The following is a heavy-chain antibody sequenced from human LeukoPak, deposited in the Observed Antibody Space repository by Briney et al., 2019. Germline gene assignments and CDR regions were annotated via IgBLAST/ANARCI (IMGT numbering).Heavy chain of an antibody. V-gene: IGHV3-15*01. D-gene: IGHD1-1*01. CDR1: GFTFSHAW. J-gene: IGHJ4*02. CDR3: VGRPWNFDY. CDR2: IKSKNDGENR. Sequence: GGSLRLSCAASGFTFSHAWVSWVRQCPGKGLEWVGRIKSKNDGENRDYAAPVKGRFTISRDESKAEVYLHMTSLKAEDTAVYYCVGRPWNFDYWGQGTLVTVSS.